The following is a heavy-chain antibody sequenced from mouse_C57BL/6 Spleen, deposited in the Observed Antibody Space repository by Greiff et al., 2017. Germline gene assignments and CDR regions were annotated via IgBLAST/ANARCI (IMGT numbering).Heavy chain of an antibody. CDR2: IDPETGGT. CDR3: TRSYVVATNDY. D-gene: IGHD1-1*01. V-gene: IGHV1-15*01. J-gene: IGHJ2*01. CDR1: GYTFTDYE. Sequence: QVQLKESGAELVRPGASVTLSCKASGYTFTDYEMHWVKQTPVHGLEWIGAIDPETGGTAYNQKFKGKAILTADKSSSTAYMELRSLTSEDSAVYYCTRSYVVATNDYWGQGTALTVSS.